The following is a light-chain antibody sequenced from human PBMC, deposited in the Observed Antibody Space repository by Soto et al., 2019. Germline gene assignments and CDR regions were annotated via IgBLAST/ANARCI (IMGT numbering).Light chain of an antibody. Sequence: DIQMTQSPSSLSVSVGDRVTITCRASQSISSYLNWYQQKPGKAPKLLIYAASSLQSGVPSRFSGSGSGTDFTLAIISLQPEDFSTYYCQQSYRTPYTFGQGTKLEIK. V-gene: IGKV1-39*01. CDR3: QQSYRTPYT. CDR2: AAS. CDR1: QSISSY. J-gene: IGKJ2*01.